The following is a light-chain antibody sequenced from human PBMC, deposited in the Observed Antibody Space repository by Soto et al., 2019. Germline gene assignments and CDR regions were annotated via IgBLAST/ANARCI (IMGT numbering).Light chain of an antibody. CDR1: QSVSNY. Sequence: EIVLTQSPATLSLSPGDRATLSCRASQSVSNYVDWYQQKRGQAPRLLIYDASNRATGIPVRISGSGSGTDFTLTISSLETEDFAVYYCQQRRNWPITFGQGTRLEIK. J-gene: IGKJ5*01. CDR2: DAS. V-gene: IGKV3-11*01. CDR3: QQRRNWPIT.